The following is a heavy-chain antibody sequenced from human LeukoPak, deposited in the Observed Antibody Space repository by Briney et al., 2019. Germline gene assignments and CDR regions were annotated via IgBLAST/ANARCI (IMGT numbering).Heavy chain of an antibody. J-gene: IGHJ4*02. CDR1: GFTFSSYA. CDR3: ARVQVTGYSSGWPFDY. D-gene: IGHD6-19*01. Sequence: PGGSLRLSCAASGFTFSSYAMHWVRQAPGKGLEWVAVISYDGSNKYYADSVKGRFTISRDNSKNTLYLQMNSLRAEDTAVYYCARVQVTGYSSGWPFDYWGQGTLVTVSS. V-gene: IGHV3-30*04. CDR2: ISYDGSNK.